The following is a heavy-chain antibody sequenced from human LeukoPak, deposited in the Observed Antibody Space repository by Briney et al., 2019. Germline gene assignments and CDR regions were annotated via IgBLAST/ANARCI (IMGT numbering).Heavy chain of an antibody. CDR3: ARDPPAPFVYGGTYPPDAFDI. D-gene: IGHD1-26*01. Sequence: PGGSLRLSCAASGFTFNTYNMNWVRQTPSKGLEWSSYISSSSGAIYYADSVKGRFTISRDNAKNSLYLQMNSLRDEDTAVYYCARDPPAPFVYGGTYPPDAFDIWGQGAMVTVSS. CDR1: GFTFNTYN. V-gene: IGHV3-48*02. CDR2: ISSSSGAI. J-gene: IGHJ3*02.